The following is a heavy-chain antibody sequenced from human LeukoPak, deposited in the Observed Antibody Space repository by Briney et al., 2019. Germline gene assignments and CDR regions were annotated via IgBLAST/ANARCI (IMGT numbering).Heavy chain of an antibody. CDR3: ARALHDWYFDL. J-gene: IGHJ2*01. CDR1: GGSISSDNW. CDR2: AYYSGSA. V-gene: IGHV4-4*02. Sequence: PSGTLSLTCAVSGGSISSDNWWSWVRQPPGKGLEWIGSAYYSGSAYYDPSLKSRVTISVDTSTNQFSLKLSSVTAADTAVYYCARALHDWYFDLWGRGTLVTVSS.